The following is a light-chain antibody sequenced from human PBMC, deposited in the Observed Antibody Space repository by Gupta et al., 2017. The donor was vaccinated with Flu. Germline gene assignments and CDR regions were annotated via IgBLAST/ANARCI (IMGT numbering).Light chain of an antibody. V-gene: IGKV1-9*01. CDR3: QLLNSYPLT. CDR2: AAS. J-gene: IGKJ4*01. Sequence: PSFLSASVGDRVTITCRASQGISSYLAWYQQKPGKAPNLLIYAASTLQSGVPSRFSGSGSGTEFTLTISSLQPEDFATYYCQLLNSYPLTFGGGTRVEIK. CDR1: QGISSY.